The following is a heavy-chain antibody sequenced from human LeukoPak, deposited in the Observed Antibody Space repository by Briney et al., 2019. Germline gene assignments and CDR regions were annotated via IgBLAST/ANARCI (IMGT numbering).Heavy chain of an antibody. CDR3: AKGGTYSYGNFDY. Sequence: GGSLRLSCAASGFTFSSYAMSWVRQAPGKGLEWVSAISGSGGSTYYADTVKGRFTISRDNSKNTLYLQMNSLRAEDTAVYYCAKGGTYSYGNFDYWGQGTLVTVSS. V-gene: IGHV3-23*01. D-gene: IGHD5-18*01. CDR2: ISGSGGST. J-gene: IGHJ4*02. CDR1: GFTFSSYA.